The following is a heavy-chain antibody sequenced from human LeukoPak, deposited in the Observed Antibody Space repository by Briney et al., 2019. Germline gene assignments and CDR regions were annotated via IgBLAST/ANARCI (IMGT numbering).Heavy chain of an antibody. V-gene: IGHV1-18*01. Sequence: ASVKVSCKASGYTFTSYGISWVRQAPGQGLEWMGWISAYNGNTNYAQKLQGRVIMTTDTSTSTAYMELRSLRSDDTAVYYCARGEALGYCSSTSCYPFDYWGQGTLVTVSS. J-gene: IGHJ4*02. D-gene: IGHD2-2*01. CDR3: ARGEALGYCSSTSCYPFDY. CDR2: ISAYNGNT. CDR1: GYTFTSYG.